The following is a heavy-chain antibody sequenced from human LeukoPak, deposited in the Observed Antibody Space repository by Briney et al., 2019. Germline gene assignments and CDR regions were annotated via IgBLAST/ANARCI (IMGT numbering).Heavy chain of an antibody. V-gene: IGHV5-51*01. CDR1: GYSFTSYW. Sequence: GESLKISCKGSGYSFTSYWIGWVRQMPGKGLEWMGIIYPGDSDTRYSPSFQGQVTISADKSLSTAYLQWSSLKASDTAMYYCARQGGCSSTSCHDAFDIWGQGTMVTVSS. J-gene: IGHJ3*02. D-gene: IGHD2-2*01. CDR3: ARQGGCSSTSCHDAFDI. CDR2: IYPGDSDT.